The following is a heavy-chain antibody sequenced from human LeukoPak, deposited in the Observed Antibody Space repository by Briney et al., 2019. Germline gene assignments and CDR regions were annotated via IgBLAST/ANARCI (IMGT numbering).Heavy chain of an antibody. V-gene: IGHV4-59*01. CDR2: IYYSGST. D-gene: IGHD2-21*02. CDR3: ARVAIHCSGDCYSDALDL. J-gene: IGHJ3*01. CDR1: GGSISSYY. Sequence: SETLSLTCTVSGGSISSYYWSWIRQPPGKGLEWIGYIYYSGSTNYNPSLKSRVTISVDTSKNQFSLNLSSVTAADTAVYYCARVAIHCSGDCYSDALDLWGQGTMVTVSS.